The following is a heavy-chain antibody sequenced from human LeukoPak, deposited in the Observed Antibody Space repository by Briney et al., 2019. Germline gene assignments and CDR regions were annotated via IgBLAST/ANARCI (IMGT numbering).Heavy chain of an antibody. CDR3: ARGSSIWPRAFDY. D-gene: IGHD6-13*01. J-gene: IGHJ4*02. Sequence: GGSLRLSCAASGFTFSSYGTHWVRQAPGKWLEWVAVIWYDGSNKYYTDSVQGRFTISRDNSKNTLSLQMNSLRAEDTAVYYCARGSSIWPRAFDYWGQGTLVTVSS. CDR2: IWYDGSNK. V-gene: IGHV3-33*01. CDR1: GFTFSSYG.